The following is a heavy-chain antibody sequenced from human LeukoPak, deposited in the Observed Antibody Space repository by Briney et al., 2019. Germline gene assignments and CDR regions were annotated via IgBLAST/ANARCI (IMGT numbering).Heavy chain of an antibody. D-gene: IGHD6-13*01. Sequence: SETLSLTCAVYGGSFSGYYWSWIRQPPGKGLEWIGEINHSGSTNYNPSLKSRVTISVDTSKNQLSLKLSSVTAADTAVYCCARDSSSWGFDYWGQGTLVTVSS. J-gene: IGHJ4*02. CDR3: ARDSSSWGFDY. CDR2: INHSGST. V-gene: IGHV4-34*01. CDR1: GGSFSGYY.